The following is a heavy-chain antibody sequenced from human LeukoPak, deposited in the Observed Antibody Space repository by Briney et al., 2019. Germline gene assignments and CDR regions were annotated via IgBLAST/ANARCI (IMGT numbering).Heavy chain of an antibody. Sequence: SETLSLTCAVYGGSFSGYYWSWIRQPPGKGLEWIGEINHSGSTNYNPSLKSRVTISVDTSKNQFSLKLSSVTAADTAVYYCARDSSGWPATDYWGQGTLVTVSS. CDR3: ARDSSGWPATDY. CDR1: GGSFSGYY. D-gene: IGHD6-19*01. CDR2: INHSGST. J-gene: IGHJ4*02. V-gene: IGHV4-34*01.